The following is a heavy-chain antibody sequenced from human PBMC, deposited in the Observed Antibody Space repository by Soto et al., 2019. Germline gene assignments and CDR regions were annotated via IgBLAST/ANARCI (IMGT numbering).Heavy chain of an antibody. J-gene: IGHJ6*02. CDR2: ISSSSSYI. CDR3: ARDRSSSSWPDYYYYYGMDV. Sequence: GGSLRLSCAASGFTFSSYSMNWVRQAPGKGLEWVSSISSSSSYIYYADSVKGRFTISRDNAKNSLYLQMNSLRAEDTAVYYCARDRSSSSWPDYYYYYGMDVCGQRTTVTVSS. D-gene: IGHD6-13*01. V-gene: IGHV3-21*01. CDR1: GFTFSSYS.